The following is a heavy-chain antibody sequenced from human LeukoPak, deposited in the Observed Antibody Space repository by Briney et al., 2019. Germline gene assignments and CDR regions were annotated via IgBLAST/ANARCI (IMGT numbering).Heavy chain of an antibody. J-gene: IGHJ4*02. CDR3: VKSDYGEIFDY. V-gene: IGHV3-30*18. CDR1: GFTFSSYG. CDR2: ISYDGSNK. D-gene: IGHD4-17*01. Sequence: GGSLRLSCAASGFTFSSYGMHWVRQAPGKGLEWVAVISYDGSNKYYADSVKGRFTISRDNSKNTLYLQMNSLRAEDTAVYYCVKSDYGEIFDYWGQGTLVTVSS.